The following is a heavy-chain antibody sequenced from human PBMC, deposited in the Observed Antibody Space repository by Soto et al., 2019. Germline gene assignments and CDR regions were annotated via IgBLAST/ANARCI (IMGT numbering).Heavy chain of an antibody. Sequence: SETLSLTCTVSGGSISSGGYYWSWIRQHPGKGLEWIGYIYYSGSTYYNPSLKSRVTISVETSKNQFSLKLSSVTAADTAVYYWARGGYCSSTSCYRWFDPWGQGTLVTVSS. CDR3: ARGGYCSSTSCYRWFDP. CDR2: IYYSGST. CDR1: GGSISSGGYY. D-gene: IGHD2-2*02. V-gene: IGHV4-31*03. J-gene: IGHJ5*02.